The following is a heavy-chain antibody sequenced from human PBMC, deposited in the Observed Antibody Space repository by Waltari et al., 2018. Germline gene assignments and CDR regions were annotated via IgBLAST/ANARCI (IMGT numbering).Heavy chain of an antibody. Sequence: QVQLVQSGAEVKKPGSSVKVSCKASGGTFSSYAISWVRQAPGQGLEWMGRIIPILGTANYAQKFQGRVTITADKSTSTAYMELSSLRSEDTAVYYCARDSYDYIWGSYRDDDYWGQGTLVTVSS. V-gene: IGHV1-69*08. CDR3: ARDSYDYIWGSYRDDDY. J-gene: IGHJ4*02. CDR1: GGTFSSYA. D-gene: IGHD3-16*02. CDR2: IIPILGTA.